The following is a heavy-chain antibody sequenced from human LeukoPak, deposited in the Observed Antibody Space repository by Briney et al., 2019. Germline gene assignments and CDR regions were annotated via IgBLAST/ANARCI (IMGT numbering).Heavy chain of an antibody. CDR1: GYTFTGYY. CDR2: INPNSGGT. CDR3: ARGITIFGVVTHSWFDP. D-gene: IGHD3-3*01. Sequence: ASVKVSYRASGYTFTGYYMHWVRQAPGQGLEWMGWINPNSGGTNYAQKFQGRVTMTRDTSISTAYMELSRLRSDDTAVYYCARGITIFGVVTHSWFDPWGQGTLVTVSS. J-gene: IGHJ5*02. V-gene: IGHV1-2*02.